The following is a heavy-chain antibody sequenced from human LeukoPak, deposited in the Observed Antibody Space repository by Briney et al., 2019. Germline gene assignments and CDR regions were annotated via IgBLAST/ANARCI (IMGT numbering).Heavy chain of an antibody. Sequence: ASVKVSCKASGYTFIDYYMNWVRQAPGQGLEWMGLINPGGDNTDYAQNFQGRVTMTRDTSTSTVYMWLSSLRSEDTAVYYCARIRDGYNDAYDVWGQGTMVTVSS. CDR1: GYTFIDYY. D-gene: IGHD5-24*01. CDR2: INPGGDNT. J-gene: IGHJ3*01. V-gene: IGHV1-46*01. CDR3: ARIRDGYNDAYDV.